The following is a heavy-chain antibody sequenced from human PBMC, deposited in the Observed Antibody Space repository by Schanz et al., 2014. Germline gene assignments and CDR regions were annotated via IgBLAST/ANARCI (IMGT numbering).Heavy chain of an antibody. Sequence: EVQLLESGGGLVQPGGSLRLSCAASGFTFSSYAMSWVRQAPGKGLEWVSAISGGGGTTYYADSVKGRFTISRDNSKNTLYLQMNSLSAEDTAVYFCARDNRYYLFDYWGQGALVTVSS. CDR3: ARDNRYYLFDY. CDR2: ISGGGGTT. CDR1: GFTFSSYA. V-gene: IGHV3-23*01. D-gene: IGHD3-16*02. J-gene: IGHJ4*02.